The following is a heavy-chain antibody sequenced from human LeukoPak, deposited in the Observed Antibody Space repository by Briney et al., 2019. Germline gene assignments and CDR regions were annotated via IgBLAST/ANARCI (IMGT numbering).Heavy chain of an antibody. CDR2: IFPADSDT. CDR3: ARLEERWSQVDY. D-gene: IGHD4-23*01. Sequence: GESLKISCRASGYSFATFWIGWVRQMPGKGLEWMGVIFPADSDTRYSPSFQGQVTISADKSISTAYLQWSSLKASDTAMYYCARLEERWSQVDYWGQGTLVTVSS. V-gene: IGHV5-51*01. J-gene: IGHJ4*02. CDR1: GYSFATFW.